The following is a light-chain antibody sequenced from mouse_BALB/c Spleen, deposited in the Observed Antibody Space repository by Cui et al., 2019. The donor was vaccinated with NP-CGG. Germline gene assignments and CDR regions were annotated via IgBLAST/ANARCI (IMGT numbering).Light chain of an antibody. J-gene: IGLJ1*01. CDR2: GTN. V-gene: IGLV1*01. CDR3: ALWYSNHWV. Sequence: AVVTKESALTTPPGETVTLTCRSSIGAVTSSNYANWVQEKPDHLFTGLIGGTNNRAPGGPARFSGSLIGDKAALTITGAQTEDEAIYFCALWYSNHWVFGGGTKLTVL. CDR1: IGAVTSSNY.